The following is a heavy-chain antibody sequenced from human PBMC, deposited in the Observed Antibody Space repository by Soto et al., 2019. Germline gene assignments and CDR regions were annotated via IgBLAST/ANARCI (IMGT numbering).Heavy chain of an antibody. D-gene: IGHD6-6*01. CDR3: AREGIAARPEYYYAMDV. CDR1: GGTFSSYA. V-gene: IGHV1-69*01. CDR2: IIPIFGTA. J-gene: IGHJ6*02. Sequence: QVQLVQSGAEVKKPGSSVKVSCKASGGTFSSYAISWVRQAPGQGLEWMGGIIPIFGTANYAQKFQGRVTITVDESTSTAYVELGSLRSEDTAVYYCAREGIAARPEYYYAMDVWGQGTTVTVSS.